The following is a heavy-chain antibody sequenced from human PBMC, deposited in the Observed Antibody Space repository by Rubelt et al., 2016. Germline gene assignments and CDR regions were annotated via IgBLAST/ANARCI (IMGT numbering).Heavy chain of an antibody. CDR1: GYTFTPYG. V-gene: IGHV1-18*01. D-gene: IGHD5-24*01. CDR3: ASDDGV. Sequence: QVQLVQSGAEVKKPGASVKVSCTASGYTFTPYGISWVRQAPGQGLEWMGWISTYNGNTDYAQKLQGRLTVTTDTPTSTVYMELRGRRSDDTAMYYCASDDGVWGKGTTVTVSP. CDR2: ISTYNGNT. J-gene: IGHJ6*04.